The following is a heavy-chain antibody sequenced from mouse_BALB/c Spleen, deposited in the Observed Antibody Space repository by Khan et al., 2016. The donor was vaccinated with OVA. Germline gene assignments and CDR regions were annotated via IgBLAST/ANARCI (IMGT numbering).Heavy chain of an antibody. CDR3: ARILINFDY. CDR2: INPSNGRT. V-gene: IGHV1S81*02. D-gene: IGHD1-1*01. Sequence: QVQLQQPGAELVNPGASVNLSCKASGYTLTSYWMHLVKQRPGQGLEWIGEINPSNGRTNYTEKFKSKATMTVDKSSSTAYMQLSSPTSEDSAVYYCARILINFDYWGQGTTLTVSS. J-gene: IGHJ2*01. CDR1: GYTLTSYW.